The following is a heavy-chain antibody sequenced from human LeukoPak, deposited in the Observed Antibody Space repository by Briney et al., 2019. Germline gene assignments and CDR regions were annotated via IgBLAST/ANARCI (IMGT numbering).Heavy chain of an antibody. Sequence: GRSLRLPCAASGFTFSSYGMHWVRQAPGKGLEWVAVISYDGSNKYYADSVKGRFTISRDNSKNTLYLQMNSLRAEDTAVYYCAKWPSGYSYGSYPFDYWGQGTLVTVSS. V-gene: IGHV3-30*18. CDR1: GFTFSSYG. CDR3: AKWPSGYSYGSYPFDY. CDR2: ISYDGSNK. D-gene: IGHD5-18*01. J-gene: IGHJ4*02.